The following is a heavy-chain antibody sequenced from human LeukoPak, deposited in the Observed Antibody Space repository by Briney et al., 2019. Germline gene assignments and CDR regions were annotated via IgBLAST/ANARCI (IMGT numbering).Heavy chain of an antibody. J-gene: IGHJ3*02. V-gene: IGHV1-24*01. D-gene: IGHD1-26*01. CDR1: GYTLTELS. CDR3: ATGPRWDPGAFDI. CDR2: FDPEDGEA. Sequence: ASVKVSCKVSGYTLTELSMHWVRQAPGKGLEWMGGFDPEDGEAIYAQKFQGRVTMTEDTSTDTAYMELSSLRSEDTAVYYCATGPRWDPGAFDIWGQGTMVTVSS.